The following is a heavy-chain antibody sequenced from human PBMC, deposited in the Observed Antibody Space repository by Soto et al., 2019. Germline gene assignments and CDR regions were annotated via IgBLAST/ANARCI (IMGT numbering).Heavy chain of an antibody. D-gene: IGHD6-13*01. V-gene: IGHV3-23*01. CDR1: GFFFNGFD. CDR2: ISANAGNI. Sequence: EVQLLESGGGLVQPGGSLRLSCAASGFFFNGFDMSWVRQAPGMGLEWVSTISANAGNINYAGSVRGRFSISRDSSKNSVDLQIDCLRVEDTAVYFCTEGCIPAVGRVLFESWGRGSLVTVTS. J-gene: IGHJ4*02. CDR3: TEGCIPAVGRVLFES.